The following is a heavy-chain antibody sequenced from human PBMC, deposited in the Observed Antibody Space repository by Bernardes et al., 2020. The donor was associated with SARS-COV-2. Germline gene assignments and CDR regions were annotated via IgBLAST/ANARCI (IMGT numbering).Heavy chain of an antibody. D-gene: IGHD3-16*01. Sequence: GGSLRLSCAASGFTFNNYWMTWVRQAPGKGLEWVANINQDGDEIHYVDSVRGRITISRDNAKNSLYLQMNSLRAEDTAVYYCARVRIMFGGPSYLDYWGQGTLVTVSS. CDR1: GFTFNNYW. V-gene: IGHV3-7*04. CDR2: INQDGDEI. CDR3: ARVRIMFGGPSYLDY. J-gene: IGHJ4*02.